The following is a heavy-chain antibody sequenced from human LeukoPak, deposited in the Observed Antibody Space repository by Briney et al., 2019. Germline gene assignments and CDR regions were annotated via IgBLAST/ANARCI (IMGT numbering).Heavy chain of an antibody. CDR3: AKDQLGWGHCSSTSCYTGAFDI. Sequence: GGSLRLSCAASGFTFSSYGMHWVRQAPGKGLEWVAFIRYDGSNKYYADSVKGRFTISRDNSKNTLYLQMNSLRAEDTAVYYCAKDQLGWGHCSSTSCYTGAFDIWGQGTMVTVSA. V-gene: IGHV3-30*02. D-gene: IGHD2-2*02. CDR1: GFTFSSYG. J-gene: IGHJ3*02. CDR2: IRYDGSNK.